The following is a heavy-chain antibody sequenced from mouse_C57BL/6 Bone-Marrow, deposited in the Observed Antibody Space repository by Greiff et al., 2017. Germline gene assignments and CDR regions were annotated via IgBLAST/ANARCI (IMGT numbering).Heavy chain of an antibody. CDR2: INPGSGGT. Sequence: QVQLQQSGAELVRPGTSVKVSCKASGYAFTNYLIEWVKQRPGQGLEWIGVINPGSGGTNYNEKFKGQATLTADKSSSTAYMQLSSLTSEDSAVYFCARWGDYDYDSDYFDYWGQGTTLTVSS. CDR3: ARWGDYDYDSDYFDY. CDR1: GYAFTNYL. V-gene: IGHV1-54*01. J-gene: IGHJ2*01. D-gene: IGHD2-4*01.